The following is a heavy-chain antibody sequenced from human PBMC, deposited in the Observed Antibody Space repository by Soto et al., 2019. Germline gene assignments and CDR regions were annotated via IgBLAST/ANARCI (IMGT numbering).Heavy chain of an antibody. CDR2: IDPKSGGT. J-gene: IGHJ4*02. D-gene: IGHD6-13*01. Sequence: GASVKVSCKASGYPFTDYYMHWVRQAPGQGLECMGWIDPKSGGTSSAQKFQGRVTMTRDTSISTAYVELSRLRSDDTAVYYCATSGYSGSWYFYWGQGTLVTVSS. CDR3: ATSGYSGSWYFY. V-gene: IGHV1-2*02. CDR1: GYPFTDYY.